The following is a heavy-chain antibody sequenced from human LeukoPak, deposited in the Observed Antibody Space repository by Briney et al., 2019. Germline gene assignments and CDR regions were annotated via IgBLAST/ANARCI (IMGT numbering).Heavy chain of an antibody. CDR3: AKAHSVSAPGCFDP. Sequence: GRSLRLSCAASGFTFSSYGMHWVRQAPGKGLEWVSGSGSGGGTYYANSVKGRFTISRDNSKNTLYLQMNSLRAEDTAIYYCAKAHSVSAPGCFDPWGQGTLVTVSS. CDR1: GFTFSSYG. V-gene: IGHV3-23*01. J-gene: IGHJ5*02. D-gene: IGHD5-18*01. CDR2: SGSGGGT.